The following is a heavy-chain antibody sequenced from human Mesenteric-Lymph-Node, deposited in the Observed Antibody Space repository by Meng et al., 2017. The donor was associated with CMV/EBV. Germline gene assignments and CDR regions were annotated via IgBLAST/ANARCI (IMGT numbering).Heavy chain of an antibody. CDR3: AGGYGWFDP. V-gene: IGHV3-30-3*01. J-gene: IGHJ5*02. CDR1: GFTFSDYY. Sequence: GGSLRLSCAASGFTFSDYYMSWIRQAPGKGLEWVAVISYDGSNKYYADSVKGRFTISRDNSKNTLYLQMNSLRAEDTAVYYCAGGYGWFDPWGQGTLVTVSS. D-gene: IGHD3-16*01. CDR2: ISYDGSNK.